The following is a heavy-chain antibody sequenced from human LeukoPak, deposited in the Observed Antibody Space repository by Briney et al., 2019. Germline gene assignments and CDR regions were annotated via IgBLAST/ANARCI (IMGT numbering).Heavy chain of an antibody. CDR2: ISYDGSNK. J-gene: IGHJ4*02. V-gene: IGHV3-30*18. D-gene: IGHD3-10*01. CDR3: AKGGIYGSGSYQSH. Sequence: GGSLRLSRAASGFTFSNYGMHWVRQAPGKGLEWVAVISYDGSNKYHADSVKGRFTISRDNSKNTLYLQMNSLRAEDTAVYYCAKGGIYGSGSYQSHWGQGTLVTVSS. CDR1: GFTFSNYG.